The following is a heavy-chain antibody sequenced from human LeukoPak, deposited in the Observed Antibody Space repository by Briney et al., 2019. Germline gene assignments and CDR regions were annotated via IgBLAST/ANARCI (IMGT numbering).Heavy chain of an antibody. J-gene: IGHJ4*02. Sequence: SQTLSLTCAISGDSVSSNSAAWNWIRHSPSRGLEWLGRTYYRSKWYNDYAVSVKSRITINPDTSNNQFSLQLNSVTPEDTAVYYCARDPLTRKRWEIAAAGNFFDWGQGTLVTVSS. V-gene: IGHV6-1*01. CDR2: TYYRSKWYN. CDR3: ARDPLTRKRWEIAAAGNFFD. CDR1: GDSVSSNSAA. D-gene: IGHD6-13*01.